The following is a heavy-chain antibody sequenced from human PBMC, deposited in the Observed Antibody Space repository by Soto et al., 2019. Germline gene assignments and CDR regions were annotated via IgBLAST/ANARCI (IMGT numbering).Heavy chain of an antibody. CDR1: GGSISSYY. CDR2: IYYSGST. J-gene: IGHJ1*01. V-gene: IGHV4-59*01. Sequence: QVQLQESGPGLVKPSETLSLTCTVSGGSISSYYWSWIRQPPGKGLEWIGYIYYSGSTNYNPSLKSRVTISVDTSKNPFSLKLSSVTAADTAVYYCARGGYYYDSSGLQHWGQGTLVTVSS. CDR3: ARGGYYYDSSGLQH. D-gene: IGHD3-22*01.